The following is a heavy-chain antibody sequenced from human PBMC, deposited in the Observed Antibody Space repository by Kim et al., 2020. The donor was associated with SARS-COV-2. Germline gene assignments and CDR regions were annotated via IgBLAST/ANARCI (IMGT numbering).Heavy chain of an antibody. Sequence: SETLSLTCAVYGGSFSGYYWSWIRQPPGKGLEWIGEINHSGSTNYNPSLKSRVTISVDTSKNQFSLKLSSVTAADTAVYYCARLGPCGYCSGGSSFVVGWSDPWGQEPWSPSPQ. CDR3: ARLGPCGYCSGGSSFVVGWSDP. CDR2: INHSGST. D-gene: IGHD2-15*01. CDR1: GGSFSGYY. V-gene: IGHV4-34*01. J-gene: IGHJ5*02.